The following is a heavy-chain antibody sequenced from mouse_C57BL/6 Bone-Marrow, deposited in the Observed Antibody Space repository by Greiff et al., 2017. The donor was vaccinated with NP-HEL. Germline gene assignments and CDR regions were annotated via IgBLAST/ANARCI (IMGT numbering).Heavy chain of an antibody. CDR3: ASRGYYAMDY. CDR2: ISNGGGST. Sequence: EVMLVESGGGLVQPGGSLKLSCAASGFTFSDYYMYWVRQTPEKRLEWVAYISNGGGSTYYPDTVKGRFTISRDNAKNTLYLQMSRLKSEDTAMYYCASRGYYAMDYWGQGTSVTVSS. V-gene: IGHV5-12*01. D-gene: IGHD3-3*01. J-gene: IGHJ4*01. CDR1: GFTFSDYY.